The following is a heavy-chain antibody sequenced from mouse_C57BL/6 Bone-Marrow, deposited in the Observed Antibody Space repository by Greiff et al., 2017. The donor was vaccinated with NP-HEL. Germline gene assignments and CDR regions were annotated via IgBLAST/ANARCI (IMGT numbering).Heavy chain of an antibody. CDR3: ARLWSLREAMDY. CDR1: GYTFTSYW. CDR2: IDPSDSET. V-gene: IGHV1-52*01. D-gene: IGHD1-1*02. J-gene: IGHJ4*01. Sequence: QVQLQQPGAELVRPGSSVKLSCKASGYTFTSYWMHWVKQRPIQGLEWIGNIDPSDSETHYNQKFKDKATLTVDKSSSTAYMQLSSLTSEDSAVXYCARLWSLREAMDYWGQGTSVTVSS.